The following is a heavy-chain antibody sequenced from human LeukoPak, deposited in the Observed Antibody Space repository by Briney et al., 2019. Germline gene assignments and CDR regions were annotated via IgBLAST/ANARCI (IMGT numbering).Heavy chain of an antibody. J-gene: IGHJ4*02. CDR1: GYTFTNYD. D-gene: IGHD3-22*01. Sequence: ASVKVSCKASGYTFTNYDINWVRQAAGQGLEWMGWMNPNSGNTGYAQKFQGRVTMTRDMSTSTVHMELISLRSEDTAVYYCARVHHYFDIAFDYWGQGTLVTVSS. CDR3: ARVHHYFDIAFDY. V-gene: IGHV1-8*01. CDR2: MNPNSGNT.